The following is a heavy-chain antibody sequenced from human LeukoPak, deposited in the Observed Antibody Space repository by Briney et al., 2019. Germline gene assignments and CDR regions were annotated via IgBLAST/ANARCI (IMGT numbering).Heavy chain of an antibody. Sequence: SETLSLTCTVSGGSISSYYWSWIRQPAGKGLEWIGRIYTSGGTNYNPSLKSRVTMSVDTSKNQFSLKLSSVTAADTAVYYCARQGYCSGGSCYEYYFDYWGQGTLVTVSS. CDR2: IYTSGGT. J-gene: IGHJ4*02. V-gene: IGHV4-4*07. CDR3: ARQGYCSGGSCYEYYFDY. D-gene: IGHD2-15*01. CDR1: GGSISSYY.